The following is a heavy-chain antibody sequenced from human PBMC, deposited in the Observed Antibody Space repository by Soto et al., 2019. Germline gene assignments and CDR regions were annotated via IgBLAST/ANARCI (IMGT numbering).Heavy chain of an antibody. CDR1: GFTFSNYG. Sequence: GGSLRLSCAASGFTFSNYGMHWVRQAPGKGLEWVAVISYDGSNQYYADSVKGRFTISRDNSKSTLYLQMNSLRAEDTAVYYCAKDRGAARPDYGMDVWGQGTTVTVSS. CDR2: ISYDGSNQ. CDR3: AKDRGAARPDYGMDV. V-gene: IGHV3-30*18. J-gene: IGHJ6*02. D-gene: IGHD6-6*01.